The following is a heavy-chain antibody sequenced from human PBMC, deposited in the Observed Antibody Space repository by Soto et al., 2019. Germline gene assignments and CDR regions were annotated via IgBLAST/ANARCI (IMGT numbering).Heavy chain of an antibody. CDR3: ARDRFIAARTHYYCSGMDV. Sequence: PGKGLEWIGYIYDSASTNYNPSLKSRVTISVDTSKNQFSLKLSSVTAADTAVYYCARDRFIAARTHYYCSGMDVWGQGTTVTVSS. D-gene: IGHD6-6*01. J-gene: IGHJ6*01. CDR2: IYDSAST. V-gene: IGHV4-59*01.